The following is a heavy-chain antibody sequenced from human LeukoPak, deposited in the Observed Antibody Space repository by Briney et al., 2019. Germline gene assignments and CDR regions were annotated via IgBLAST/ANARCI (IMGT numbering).Heavy chain of an antibody. CDR2: IYYSGST. CDR3: ARDRDLRGYSYGYGAFDI. CDR1: GGSISSSSYY. Sequence: SETLSLTCTVSGGSISSSSYYWGWIRQPPGKGLEWIGSIYYSGSTYYNPSLKSRVTISVDTSKNQFSLKLSSVTAADTAVYYCARDRDLRGYSYGYGAFDIWGQGTMVTVSS. V-gene: IGHV4-39*07. D-gene: IGHD5-18*01. J-gene: IGHJ3*02.